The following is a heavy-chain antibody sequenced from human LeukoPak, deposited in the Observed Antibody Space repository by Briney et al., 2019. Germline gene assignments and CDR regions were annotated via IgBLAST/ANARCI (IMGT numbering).Heavy chain of an antibody. CDR1: GFTFKGYW. D-gene: IGHD5-18*01. V-gene: IGHV3-7*01. J-gene: IGHJ4*02. CDR2: IQQDGSEK. CDR3: AGLRYTYGKNFDC. Sequence: PGGSLRLSCAASGFTFKGYWMSWVRQAPGKGLEWVANIQQDGSEKKYVDSVKGRFTVCRDNAKNSLYLQMDSLRAEDTAVYYCAGLRYTYGKNFDCWGQGTLVTVSS.